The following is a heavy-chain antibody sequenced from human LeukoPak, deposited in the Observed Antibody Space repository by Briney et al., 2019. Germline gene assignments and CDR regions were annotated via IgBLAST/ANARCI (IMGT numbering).Heavy chain of an antibody. CDR1: GFTLSSYS. D-gene: IGHD6-19*01. Sequence: PGGSLRLPCAASGFTLSSYSMNWVRQAPGKGLEWVSSISSSSSYIYYADSVKGRFTISRDNAKNSLYLQMNSLRAEDTAVYYCARVVAVAGRAFDIWGQGTMVTVSS. V-gene: IGHV3-21*01. CDR3: ARVVAVAGRAFDI. CDR2: ISSSSSYI. J-gene: IGHJ3*02.